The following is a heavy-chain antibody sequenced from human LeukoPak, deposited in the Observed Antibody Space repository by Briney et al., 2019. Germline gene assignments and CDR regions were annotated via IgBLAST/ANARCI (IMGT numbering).Heavy chain of an antibody. D-gene: IGHD3-10*01. Sequence: PSETLSLTCTVSGGSISSSSYYWGWIRQPPGKGLEWIGSIYYSGSTYYNPSLKSRVTISVDTSKNQFSLKLSSVTAADTAVYYCARCLISGKPAYYYMDVWGKGTTVTVSS. CDR2: IYYSGST. J-gene: IGHJ6*03. CDR1: GGSISSSSYY. V-gene: IGHV4-39*07. CDR3: ARCLISGKPAYYYMDV.